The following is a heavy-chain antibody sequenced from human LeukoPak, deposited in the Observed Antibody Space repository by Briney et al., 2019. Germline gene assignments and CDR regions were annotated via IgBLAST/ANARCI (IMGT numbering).Heavy chain of an antibody. V-gene: IGHV4-34*01. J-gene: IGHJ4*02. CDR1: GGSFSGYY. Sequence: SETLSLTCAVYGGSFSGYYWSWIRQPPGKGLEWIGEINHNGSTNYNPSLKSRVTISVDTSKNQFSLKLSSVTAADTAVYYCARGRWYSSGRYFDYWGQGTLVTVSS. CDR2: INHNGST. CDR3: ARGRWYSSGRYFDY. D-gene: IGHD6-19*01.